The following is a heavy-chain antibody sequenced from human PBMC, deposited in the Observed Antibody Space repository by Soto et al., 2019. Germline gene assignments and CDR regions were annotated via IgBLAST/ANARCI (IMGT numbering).Heavy chain of an antibody. CDR1: GFTFSSYG. CDR2: ISYDGSNK. J-gene: IGHJ5*02. D-gene: IGHD1-1*01. Sequence: PGGSLRLSCAASGFTFSSYGMHWVRQAPGKGLEWVAVISYDGSNKYYADSVKGRFTISRDNSNNTLYLQMNSLRAEDTAVYYCAKGGRGPLAWFDPWGQGTLVTVSS. CDR3: AKGGRGPLAWFDP. V-gene: IGHV3-30*18.